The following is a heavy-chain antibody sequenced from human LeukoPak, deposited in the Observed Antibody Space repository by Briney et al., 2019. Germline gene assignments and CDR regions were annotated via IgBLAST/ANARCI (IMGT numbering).Heavy chain of an antibody. J-gene: IGHJ4*02. Sequence: GGSLRLSCAASRFSFSNHSMNWVRQAPGEGLEWVSYISNSGSAKYYAASVKGRFTISRDNGKNSLYLQMNSLRAEDTAVYYCARMSGSRLPGYWGQGTLVTVSS. CDR2: ISNSGSAK. D-gene: IGHD3-3*01. V-gene: IGHV3-48*01. CDR3: ARMSGSRLPGY. CDR1: RFSFSNHS.